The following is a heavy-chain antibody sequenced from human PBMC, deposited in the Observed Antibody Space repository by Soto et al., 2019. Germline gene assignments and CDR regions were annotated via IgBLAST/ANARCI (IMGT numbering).Heavy chain of an antibody. D-gene: IGHD3-16*01. CDR2: IYFTGTT. CDR1: GGSISTGGDGDY. CDR3: ARSAASLGGGWFDP. Sequence: QVQLQESGPGLVKPSQTLSLSCTVSGGSISTGGDGDYWTWIRQRPEKGLEWIGYIYFTGTTYYNPSLQSRVTISVDTSKNQFSLKLTSVTAVDTAVYYCARSAASLGGGWFDPWGQGTLVTVSS. J-gene: IGHJ5*02. V-gene: IGHV4-31*03.